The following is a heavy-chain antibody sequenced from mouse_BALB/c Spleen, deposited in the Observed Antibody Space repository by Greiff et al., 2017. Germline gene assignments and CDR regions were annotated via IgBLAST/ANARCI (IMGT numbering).Heavy chain of an antibody. V-gene: IGHV14-4*02. CDR1: GFNIKDYY. Sequence: EVQLQQSGAELVRSGASVKLSCTASGFNIKDYYMHWVKQRPEQGLEWIGWIDPENGDTEYAPKFQGKATMTADTSSNTAYLQLSSLTSEDTAVYYCGAGGYGGWGQGTLVTVSA. CDR2: IDPENGDT. CDR3: GAGGYGG. J-gene: IGHJ3*01. D-gene: IGHD2-2*01.